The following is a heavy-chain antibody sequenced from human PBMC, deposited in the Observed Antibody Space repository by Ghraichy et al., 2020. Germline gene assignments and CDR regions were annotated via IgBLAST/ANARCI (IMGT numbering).Heavy chain of an antibody. D-gene: IGHD2-15*01. J-gene: IGHJ5*02. CDR1: GGSISSGGYS. CDR2: IYHSGST. Sequence: SETLSLTCTVSGGSISSGGYSWSWIRQPPGKGLEWIGYIYHSGSTYYNQSLKSRVTISVDRSKNQFSLKLSSVTAADTAVYYCARLGFCRGGSCYSGYNWFDPWGQGTLVTVSS. CDR3: ARLGFCRGGSCYSGYNWFDP. V-gene: IGHV4-30-2*01.